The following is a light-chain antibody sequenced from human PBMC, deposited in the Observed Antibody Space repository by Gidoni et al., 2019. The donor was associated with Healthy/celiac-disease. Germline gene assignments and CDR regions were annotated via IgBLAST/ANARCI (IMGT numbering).Light chain of an antibody. J-gene: IGKJ3*01. Sequence: EIVMTQSPATLSVSPEERATLSCRASQSVSSNLAWYQQKPGQAPSLLIYGESTRATCIPARFSGSGSGTEFTLTISSLQSEDFAVYYCQQYNNWPPITFXPXTKVDIK. V-gene: IGKV3-15*01. CDR1: QSVSSN. CDR2: GES. CDR3: QQYNNWPPIT.